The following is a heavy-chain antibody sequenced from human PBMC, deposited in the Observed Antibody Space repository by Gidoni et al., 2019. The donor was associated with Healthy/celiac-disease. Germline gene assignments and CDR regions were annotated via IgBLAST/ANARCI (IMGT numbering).Heavy chain of an antibody. V-gene: IGHV3-73*02. J-gene: IGHJ6*02. CDR3: TGFWSGSTEGGDGMDV. CDR2: IRSKANSYAT. CDR1: GFTFSGSA. Sequence: EVQLVESGGGLVQPGGSLKLSCAASGFTFSGSAMHWVRQASGKGLEWVGRIRSKANSYATAYAASVKGRFTISRDDSKNTAYLQMNSLKTEDTAVYYCTGFWSGSTEGGDGMDVWGQGTTVTVSS. D-gene: IGHD3-3*01.